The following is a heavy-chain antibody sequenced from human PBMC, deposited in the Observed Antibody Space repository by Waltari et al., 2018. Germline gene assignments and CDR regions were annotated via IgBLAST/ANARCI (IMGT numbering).Heavy chain of an antibody. CDR1: GGSISGYF. D-gene: IGHD3-9*01. Sequence: QVLLQESGPGQVRPSETLSLTCTVSGGSISGYFWSWIRQPPGKGLEWIGNIYYSGNTNYNPSLKSRVTISVDTSKNQFSLKLSSVTAADTAVYYCAREFTYYDILTGYYSGPSEHWGQGTLVTVSS. CDR3: AREFTYYDILTGYYSGPSEH. V-gene: IGHV4-59*01. J-gene: IGHJ4*02. CDR2: IYYSGNT.